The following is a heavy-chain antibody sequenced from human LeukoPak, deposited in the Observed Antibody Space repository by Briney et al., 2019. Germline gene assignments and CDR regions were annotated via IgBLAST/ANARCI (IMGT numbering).Heavy chain of an antibody. CDR2: IWEGGRET. CDR3: ARGRDIVATAPDYNYGMDV. CDR1: GFTFSGYW. J-gene: IGHJ6*02. V-gene: IGHV3-7*01. D-gene: IGHD5-12*01. Sequence: PGGSLRLSCTASGFTFSGYWMNWVRQAPGKGLEWVANIWEGGRETHYVDSVKGRFTISGDSAKTSLDLQMNSLRAKDAAVYYCARGRDIVATAPDYNYGMDVWGQGTTVTVSS.